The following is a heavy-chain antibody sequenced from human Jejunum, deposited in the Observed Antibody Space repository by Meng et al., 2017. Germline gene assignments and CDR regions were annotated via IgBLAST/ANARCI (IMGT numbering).Heavy chain of an antibody. V-gene: IGHV3-74*01. D-gene: IGHD1-1*01. J-gene: IGHJ1*01. CDR2: INPDVSNP. CDR1: GFTFTDHW. Sequence: LVVSGGGLVNPGAVLGLSRAASGFTFTDHWMHWVRQGPGKGLVGVSRINPDVSNPTYAVSVKGRFPISRDNAKNTVFLQMNSLRAEDTAVYYCTNDRLNHWGQGALVTVSS. CDR3: TNDRLNH.